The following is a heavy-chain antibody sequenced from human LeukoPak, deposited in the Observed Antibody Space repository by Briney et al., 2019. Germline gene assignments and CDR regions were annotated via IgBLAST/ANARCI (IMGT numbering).Heavy chain of an antibody. CDR3: AKKQIVGAAPFDY. J-gene: IGHJ4*02. V-gene: IGHV3-23*01. Sequence: GGSLRLSCAASAFTFSTYAMNWVRQAPGKGLEWVSAISAGGSTFYAGSVKGRFTISRDNSNNTLYLQMNSRRAEDTAVYYCAKKQIVGAAPFDYWGQGTLVTVSS. CDR1: AFTFSTYA. CDR2: ISAGGST. D-gene: IGHD1-26*01.